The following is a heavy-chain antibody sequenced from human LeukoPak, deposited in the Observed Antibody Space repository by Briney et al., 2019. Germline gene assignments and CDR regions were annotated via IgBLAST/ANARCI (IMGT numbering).Heavy chain of an antibody. CDR3: ARGDYGDYVFDY. J-gene: IGHJ4*02. CDR2: ISSSGST. V-gene: IGHV4-61*02. D-gene: IGHD4-17*01. CDR1: GDSISSGDYY. Sequence: PSQTLSLTCTVSGDSISSGDYYWSWIRQPAGKGLEWIGRISSSGSTNYNPSLESRVTISVDTSKNQFSLKLSSVTAADTAVYYCARGDYGDYVFDYWGQGTLVTVSS.